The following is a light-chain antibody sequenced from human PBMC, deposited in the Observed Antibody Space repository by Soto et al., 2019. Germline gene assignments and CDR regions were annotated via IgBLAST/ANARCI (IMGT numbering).Light chain of an antibody. J-gene: IGLJ2*01. V-gene: IGLV2-14*03. CDR1: SSDVGGYNY. Sequence: QSVLSQPASMSGSPGQSITISCTGTSSDVGGYNYVSWYLQYPGKAPKLIIYDVNNRPSEVSNRFSGSKSGNTSSLTISGLQAEYEPDYYCSSHSSSSTLMVFGGGTKLTAL. CDR2: DVN. CDR3: SSHSSSSTLMV.